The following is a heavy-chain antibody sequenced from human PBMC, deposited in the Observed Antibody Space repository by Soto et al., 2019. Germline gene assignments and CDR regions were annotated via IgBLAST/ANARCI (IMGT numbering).Heavy chain of an antibody. CDR2: ISGSGGST. Sequence: GGSLRLSCAASGFTFSSYAMSWVRQAPGKGLEWVSAISGSGGSTYYADSVKGRFTISRDNSKNTLYLQMNSLRAEDTAVYYCAKDIVVVVAATHHGFPHWGQGTLVIVSS. CDR3: AKDIVVVVAATHHGFPH. D-gene: IGHD2-15*01. CDR1: GFTFSSYA. J-gene: IGHJ1*01. V-gene: IGHV3-23*01.